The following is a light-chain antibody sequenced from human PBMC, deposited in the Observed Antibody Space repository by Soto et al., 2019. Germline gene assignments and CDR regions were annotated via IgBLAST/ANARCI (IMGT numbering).Light chain of an antibody. J-gene: IGKJ1*01. CDR2: GAS. CDR1: QSASSRY. CDR3: KQYGSSPWT. V-gene: IGKV3-20*01. Sequence: EIVLTQSPGTLSLSPGERATLSCRAGQSASSRYLAWYQQKPGQAPRLLIYGASSRATGIPDRFSGSGSGTDFTLTISRLEPEDFAVYYCKQYGSSPWTFGQGTKVEIK.